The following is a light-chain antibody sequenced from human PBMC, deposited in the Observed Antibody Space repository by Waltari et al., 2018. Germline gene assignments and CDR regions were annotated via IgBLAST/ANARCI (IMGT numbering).Light chain of an antibody. CDR3: CAHAGGGTHYA. Sequence: QSALTQPASVSGSPGQSITISCTGTSSDVGSSNRVSWYQQHPGKGPKILIYEGTQRLSGVSVRFSGSKSGTTASLTLSGLQPEDEADYYCCAHAGGGTHYAFGTGTKVTVL. J-gene: IGLJ1*01. V-gene: IGLV2-23*01. CDR2: EGT. CDR1: SSDVGSSNR.